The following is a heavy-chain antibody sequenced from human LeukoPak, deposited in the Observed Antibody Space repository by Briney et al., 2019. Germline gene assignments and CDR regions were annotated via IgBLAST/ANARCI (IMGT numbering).Heavy chain of an antibody. D-gene: IGHD3-16*01. J-gene: IGHJ4*02. V-gene: IGHV1-69*02. CDR1: GGIFSSYT. CDR2: IIPILGIA. Sequence: ASVKVSCKASGGIFSSYTISWVRQAPGQGLEWMGRIIPILGIANYAQKFQGRVTITADKSTSTAYMELSSLRSEDTAVYYCARVSLRGVRFDYWGQGTLVTVSS. CDR3: ARVSLRGVRFDY.